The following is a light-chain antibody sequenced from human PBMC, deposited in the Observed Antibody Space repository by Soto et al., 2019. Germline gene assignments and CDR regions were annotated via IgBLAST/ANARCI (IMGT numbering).Light chain of an antibody. CDR3: LQDDKIPRT. CDR2: AAT. V-gene: IGKV1-6*01. Sequence: AIQMTQSPSSLSASVGDRVTITCRASQDTRNNLGWYQQKPGKAPKLMIYAATYLQSGVPSRFSGSASGTDFTLTISSLQPEDFATYYCLQDDKIPRTFGQGTKVEIK. CDR1: QDTRNN. J-gene: IGKJ1*01.